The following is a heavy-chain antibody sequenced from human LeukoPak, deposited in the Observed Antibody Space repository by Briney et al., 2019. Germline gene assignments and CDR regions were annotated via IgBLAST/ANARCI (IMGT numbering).Heavy chain of an antibody. J-gene: IGHJ4*02. CDR3: ARVDYDILTGYPYYFDY. CDR2: IYHSGST. CDR1: GYSISSGYY. D-gene: IGHD3-9*01. Sequence: SETLSLTCTVSGYSISSGYYWGWIRQPPGKGLEWIGSIYHSGSTYYNPSLKSRATITVDTSKNQFSLKMSSVTAADTAVYYCARVDYDILTGYPYYFDYWGQGTLVTVSS. V-gene: IGHV4-38-2*02.